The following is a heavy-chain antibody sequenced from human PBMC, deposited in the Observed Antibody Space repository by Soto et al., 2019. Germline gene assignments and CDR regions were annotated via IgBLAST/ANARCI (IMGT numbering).Heavy chain of an antibody. D-gene: IGHD1-26*01. J-gene: IGHJ4*02. Sequence: EVQLLESGGGLVQPGGSLRLSCVASGFTFSSYAMSWVRQAPGKGLEWVSVITSGGGSTYYADSVKGRFTISRDNSKNTLYLHMNSLRAEDTALYYCAKGFNSGNYSPVIYWGQGTLVTVSS. V-gene: IGHV3-23*01. CDR1: GFTFSSYA. CDR3: AKGFNSGNYSPVIY. CDR2: ITSGGGST.